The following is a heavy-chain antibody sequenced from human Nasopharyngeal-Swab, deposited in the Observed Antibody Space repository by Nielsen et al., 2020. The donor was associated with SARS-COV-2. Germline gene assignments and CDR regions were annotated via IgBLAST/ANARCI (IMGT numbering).Heavy chain of an antibody. CDR3: ARVHCSSTSCYRYYGMDV. D-gene: IGHD2-2*01. V-gene: IGHV4-39*07. Sequence: SETLSLTCTVSGGSISSSSYYWGWIRQPPGKGLEWIGSIYYSGSTYYNPSLKSRVTISVDTSKNQFSLKLSSVTAADTAAYYCARVHCSSTSCYRYYGMDVWGQGTTVTVSS. CDR2: IYYSGST. J-gene: IGHJ6*02. CDR1: GGSISSSSYY.